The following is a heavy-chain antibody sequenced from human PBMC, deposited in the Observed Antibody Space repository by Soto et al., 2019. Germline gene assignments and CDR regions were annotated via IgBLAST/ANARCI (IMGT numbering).Heavy chain of an antibody. D-gene: IGHD1-26*01. J-gene: IGHJ4*02. Sequence: GGSLRLSCAVSGFTFSSYWMHWVRQAPGKGLVWVSRINSDGISTSYADSVKGRFTISRDNAKNTLYMQMNSLRAEDTAVYYCARYLGPNSGRFDYCGQGTQVTGSS. V-gene: IGHV3-74*01. CDR2: INSDGIST. CDR1: GFTFSSYW. CDR3: ARYLGPNSGRFDY.